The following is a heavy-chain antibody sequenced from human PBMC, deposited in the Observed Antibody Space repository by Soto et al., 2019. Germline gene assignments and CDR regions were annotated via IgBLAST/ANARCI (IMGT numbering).Heavy chain of an antibody. V-gene: IGHV4-31*03. D-gene: IGHD5-18*01. J-gene: IGHJ4*02. CDR2: IYYSGST. CDR3: ARAHSWIQLWTYFDY. Sequence: ASETLSLTCTVSGGSISSGGYYWSWIRQHPGKGLEWIGYIYYSGSTYYNPSLKSRVTISVDTSKNQFSLKLSSVTAADTAVYYCARAHSWIQLWTYFDYWGQGTLVTVSS. CDR1: GGSISSGGYY.